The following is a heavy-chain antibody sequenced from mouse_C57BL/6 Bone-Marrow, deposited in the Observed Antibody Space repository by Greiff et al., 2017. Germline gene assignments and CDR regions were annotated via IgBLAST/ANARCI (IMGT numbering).Heavy chain of an antibody. CDR1: GYAFSSSW. J-gene: IGHJ3*01. D-gene: IGHD1-1*01. CDR3: ASLYYYGSSYPWFAY. V-gene: IGHV1-82*01. CDR2: IYPGDGDT. Sequence: QVQLQQSGPELVKPGASVKISCKASGYAFSSSWMNWVKQRPGKGLEWIGRIYPGDGDTNYNGKFKGKATLTADKSSSTAYMQLSSLTSEDSAVYFCASLYYYGSSYPWFAYWGQGTLVTVSA.